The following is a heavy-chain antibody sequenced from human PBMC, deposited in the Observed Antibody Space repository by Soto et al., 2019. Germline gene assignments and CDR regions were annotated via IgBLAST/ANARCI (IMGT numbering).Heavy chain of an antibody. CDR3: ARDSFGSYAGY. Sequence: QVQLVQSGAEMKKPGSSVKVSCKASGGALSSFAINWVRQAPGQGLEWIGGIVASLRTANYAQKFQGRVTLTADESMNTAYMDLSGLRSEDTAVYYCARDSFGSYAGYWGQGTLVTVSS. CDR2: IVASLRTA. CDR1: GGALSSFA. J-gene: IGHJ4*02. V-gene: IGHV1-69*01. D-gene: IGHD1-26*01.